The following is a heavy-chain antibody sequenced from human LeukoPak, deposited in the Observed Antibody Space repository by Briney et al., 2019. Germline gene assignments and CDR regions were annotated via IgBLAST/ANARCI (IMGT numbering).Heavy chain of an antibody. J-gene: IGHJ4*02. CDR2: INPSGGST. D-gene: IGHD1-20*01. Sequence: ASVKVSCNASGYTFTSYYMHWVRQAPGQGLEWMGIINPSGGSTSYAQKFQGRVTMTRDMSTSTAYMELSSLRSEDTAVYYCAADLRVTGTHDYWGQGTLVTVSS. CDR1: GYTFTSYY. V-gene: IGHV1-46*01. CDR3: AADLRVTGTHDY.